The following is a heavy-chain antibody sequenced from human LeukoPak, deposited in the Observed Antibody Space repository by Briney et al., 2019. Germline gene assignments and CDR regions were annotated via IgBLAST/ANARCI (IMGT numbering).Heavy chain of an antibody. D-gene: IGHD3-10*01. CDR1: GGSISSGGYY. CDR3: ARSGRITMVRGVDFDY. CDR2: IYYSGST. J-gene: IGHJ4*02. Sequence: PSETLSLTCTVSGGSISSGGYYWSWIRQHPGKGLEWIGYIYYSGSTYYNLSLKSRVTISVDTSKNQFSLKLSSVTAADTAVYYCARSGRITMVRGVDFDYWGQGTLVTVSS. V-gene: IGHV4-31*03.